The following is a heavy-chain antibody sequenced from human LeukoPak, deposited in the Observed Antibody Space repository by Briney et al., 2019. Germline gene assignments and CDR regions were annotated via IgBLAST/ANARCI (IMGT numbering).Heavy chain of an antibody. Sequence: GGSLRLSCAASGFSFSSYTMNWVRQAPGKGLVWISYISSSSSTIYYADSVKGRFTISRDNAKNSLYLQMNSLRDEDTAVYYCARSGLYSGSYGYWGQGTLVTVSS. CDR2: ISSSSSTI. CDR3: ARSGLYSGSYGY. J-gene: IGHJ4*02. D-gene: IGHD1-26*01. CDR1: GFSFSSYT. V-gene: IGHV3-48*02.